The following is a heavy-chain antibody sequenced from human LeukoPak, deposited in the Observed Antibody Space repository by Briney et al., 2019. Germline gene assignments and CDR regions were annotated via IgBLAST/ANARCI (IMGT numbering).Heavy chain of an antibody. CDR1: GVSISSYY. V-gene: IGHV4-59*01. D-gene: IGHD5-18*01. CDR3: ARSGGYSYGYNWFDP. CDR2: IYYSGST. Sequence: PSETLSLTCTVSGVSISSYYWSWIRQPPGKGLEWIGYIYYSGSTNYNPSLKSRVTISVDTSKNQFSLKLSSVTAADTAVYYCARSGGYSYGYNWFDPWGQGTLVTVSS. J-gene: IGHJ5*02.